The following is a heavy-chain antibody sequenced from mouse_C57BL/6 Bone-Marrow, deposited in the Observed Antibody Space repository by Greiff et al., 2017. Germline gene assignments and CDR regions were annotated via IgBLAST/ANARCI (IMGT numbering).Heavy chain of an antibody. J-gene: IGHJ2*01. CDR2: IDPSDSET. V-gene: IGHV1-52*01. Sequence: VQLQQPGAELVRPGSSVKLSCKASGYTFTSYWMHWVKQRPIQGLEWIGNIDPSDSETHYNQKFKDKATLTVDKSYSTAYMQLSSLTSEDSAVYYCARWGLYYGNYVCFAYWGQGTTLTVSS. D-gene: IGHD2-1*01. CDR1: GYTFTSYW. CDR3: ARWGLYYGNYVCFAY.